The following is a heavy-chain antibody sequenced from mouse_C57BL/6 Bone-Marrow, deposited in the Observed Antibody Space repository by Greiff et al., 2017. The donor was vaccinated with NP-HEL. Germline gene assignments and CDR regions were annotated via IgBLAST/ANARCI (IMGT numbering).Heavy chain of an antibody. D-gene: IGHD2-1*01. J-gene: IGHJ3*01. V-gene: IGHV1-81*01. Sequence: VQVVESGAELARPGASVKLSCKASGYTFTSYGISWVKQRTGQGLEWIGEIYPRSGNTYYNEKFKGKATLTADKSSSTAYMELRSLTSEDSAVYFCARDGNFAYWGQGTLVTVSA. CDR2: IYPRSGNT. CDR1: GYTFTSYG. CDR3: ARDGNFAY.